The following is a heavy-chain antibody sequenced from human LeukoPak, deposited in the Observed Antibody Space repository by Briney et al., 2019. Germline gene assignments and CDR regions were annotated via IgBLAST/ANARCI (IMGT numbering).Heavy chain of an antibody. CDR3: ARGGTYDYVWGSYRYWVDY. Sequence: PGGSLRLSCAASGFTFSSYSMNWVRQAPGKGLEWVSYISSSSSAIYYADSVKGRFTVSRDNAKTSLYLQMNSLRAEDTAVYFCARGGTYDYVWGSYRYWVDYWGQGTLVTVSS. V-gene: IGHV3-48*04. CDR2: ISSSSSAI. D-gene: IGHD3-16*02. CDR1: GFTFSSYS. J-gene: IGHJ4*02.